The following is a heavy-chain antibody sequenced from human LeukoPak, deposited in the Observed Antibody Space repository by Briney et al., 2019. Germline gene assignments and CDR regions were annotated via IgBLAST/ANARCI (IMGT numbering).Heavy chain of an antibody. J-gene: IGHJ4*02. D-gene: IGHD2-8*02. V-gene: IGHV3-43*01. CDR1: GFTFDDYS. Sequence: GGSLRLSCAASGFTFDDYSMHWLRQAPGKGLEWVSLISWDGGITHYADSVEGRFTISRDNTKKILYLQMNGLTTEDTAFYYCAKGPYWDYWGQGTRVTVSS. CDR2: ISWDGGIT. CDR3: AKGPYWDY.